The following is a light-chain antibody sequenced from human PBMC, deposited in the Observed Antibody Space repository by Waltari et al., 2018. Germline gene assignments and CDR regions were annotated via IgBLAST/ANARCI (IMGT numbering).Light chain of an antibody. V-gene: IGKV1-5*03. CDR2: KAS. J-gene: IGKJ1*01. Sequence: DIQMTQSPSTLSESVGSRVTITCRASQSISSWLAWYQHKPGKAPKLLIYKASSLESGVPSRFSGSGSGTEFTLTISSLQPDDFATYYCQQYNSYSGTFGQGTKVEIK. CDR1: QSISSW. CDR3: QQYNSYSGT.